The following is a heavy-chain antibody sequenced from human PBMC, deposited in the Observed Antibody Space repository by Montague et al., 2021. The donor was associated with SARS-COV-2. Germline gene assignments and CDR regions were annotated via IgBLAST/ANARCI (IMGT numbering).Heavy chain of an antibody. CDR2: VWYSGFT. Sequence: SETLSLTCGVSGDSLNKNPYYWGWVRQPPGKGLEWIGSVWYSGFTYSNPSLGSRVAVSIDTSRNQFSVELRSVAANDTAAYYCARHVGSYNTGLQYWGRGSLVIVAS. V-gene: IGHV4-39*01. CDR1: GDSLNKNPYY. D-gene: IGHD1-14*01. CDR3: ARHVGSYNTGLQY. J-gene: IGHJ4*01.